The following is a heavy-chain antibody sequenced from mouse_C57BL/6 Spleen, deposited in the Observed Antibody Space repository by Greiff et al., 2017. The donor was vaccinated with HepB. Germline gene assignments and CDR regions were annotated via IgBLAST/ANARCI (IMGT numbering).Heavy chain of an antibody. CDR2: ISDGGSYT. J-gene: IGHJ3*01. Sequence: EVMLVESGGGLVKPGGSLKLSCAASGFTFSSYAMSWVRQTPEKRLEWVATISDGGSYTYYPDNVKGRFTISRDNAKNNLYLQMSHLKSEDTAMYYCAREDYYGSSHVGFAYWGQGTLVTVSA. D-gene: IGHD1-1*01. CDR1: GFTFSSYA. V-gene: IGHV5-4*01. CDR3: AREDYYGSSHVGFAY.